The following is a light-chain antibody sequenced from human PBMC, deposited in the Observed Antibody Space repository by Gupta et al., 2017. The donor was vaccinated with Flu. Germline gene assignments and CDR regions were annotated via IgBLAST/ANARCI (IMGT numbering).Light chain of an antibody. CDR3: QVWDTSSDHVV. CDR2: DDS. CDR1: NIRTKS. Sequence: GGDNIRTKSVHWYQQKPGQAPVLVVYDDSDRPSGIPDQFSGSNSGITATLTISRVEVGDEADYFCQVWDTSSDHVVFGGGTKLTVL. J-gene: IGLJ2*01. V-gene: IGLV3-21*02.